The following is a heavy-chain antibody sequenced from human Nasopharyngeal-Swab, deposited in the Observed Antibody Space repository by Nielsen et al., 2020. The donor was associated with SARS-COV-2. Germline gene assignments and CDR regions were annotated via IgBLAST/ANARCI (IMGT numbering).Heavy chain of an antibody. CDR2: ISYEGSIR. D-gene: IGHD2-21*01. CDR3: AKSMAYFQLSGTYNLDF. CDR1: GFTFSSYG. V-gene: IGHV3-30*02. J-gene: IGHJ4*02. Sequence: GESLKISCAASGFTFSSYGMHWVRQAPGKGLEWVAFISYEGSIRNSVDSVKGRFTVSRDSSKNTVYLQMNSLRPDDTAVYFCAKSMAYFQLSGTYNLDFWGQGTLVTVSS.